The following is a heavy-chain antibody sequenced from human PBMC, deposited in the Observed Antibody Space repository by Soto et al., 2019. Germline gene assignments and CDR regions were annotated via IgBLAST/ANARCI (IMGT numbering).Heavy chain of an antibody. V-gene: IGHV1-2*02. Sequence: ASVKVSSKASGYTFTGYYMHWVRQAPGQGLEWMGWINPNSGGTNYAQKFQGRVTMTRDTSISTAYMELRRLRSADTAVYYCARGGVPTGAARPNGYGMDVWGQGTTVTVSS. CDR2: INPNSGGT. J-gene: IGHJ6*02. CDR3: ARGGVPTGAARPNGYGMDV. CDR1: GYTFTGYY. D-gene: IGHD6-6*01.